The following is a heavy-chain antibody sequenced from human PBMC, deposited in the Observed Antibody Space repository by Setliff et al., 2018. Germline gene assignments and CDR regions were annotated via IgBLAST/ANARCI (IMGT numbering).Heavy chain of an antibody. CDR1: GYSFTSYW. CDR2: IYPGDSDT. Sequence: GESLKISCKGSGYSFTSYWIGWVRQMPGKGLEWMGIIYPGDSDTRYSPSFQGQVTISADKSISTAYLQWSSLKASDTAMYYCATRDPKTYYYDSSGYYSHDAFDIWGQGTMVTV. D-gene: IGHD3-22*01. V-gene: IGHV5-51*01. CDR3: ATRDPKTYYYDSSGYYSHDAFDI. J-gene: IGHJ3*02.